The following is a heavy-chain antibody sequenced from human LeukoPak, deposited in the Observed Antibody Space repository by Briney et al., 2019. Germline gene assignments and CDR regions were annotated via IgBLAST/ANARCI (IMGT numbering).Heavy chain of an antibody. Sequence: GSLRLSCAASGFTFSSYWMHWVRQAAGRGLVWVSRIKSDGSTTTYADSVKGRFTISRDNAKNTLYLQMNSLRAEDTAVYYCARVVDTHFDYWGQGTLVTVSS. CDR3: ARVVDTHFDY. J-gene: IGHJ4*02. CDR2: IKSDGSTT. V-gene: IGHV3-74*01. CDR1: GFTFSSYW. D-gene: IGHD5-18*01.